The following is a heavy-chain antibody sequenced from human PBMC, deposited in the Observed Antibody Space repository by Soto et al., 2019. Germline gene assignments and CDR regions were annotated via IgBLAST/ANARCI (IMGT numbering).Heavy chain of an antibody. D-gene: IGHD6-13*01. CDR2: IYYSGST. CDR3: ANRRWASSWHQDSYYYYGMDV. J-gene: IGHJ6*02. Sequence: SETLSLTCTVSGGSISSYYWSWIRQPPGKGLEWFGYIYYSGSTNYNPSLKSRVTISVDTSKNQFSLKLSSLRSEDTAVYYCANRRWASSWHQDSYYYYGMDVWGQGTTVTVSS. V-gene: IGHV4-59*01. CDR1: GGSISSYY.